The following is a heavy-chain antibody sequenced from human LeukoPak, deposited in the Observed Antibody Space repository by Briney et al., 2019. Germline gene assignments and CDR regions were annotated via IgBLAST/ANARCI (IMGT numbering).Heavy chain of an antibody. CDR2: TVSRGTT. Sequence: PGGSLRLSCVASGFTSTSDAMNWVRQAPGKGLEWVSSTVSRGTTQYADSVKGRFTVSRDTSKNTLYLQMNSLRADDTAVYYCAKCSTSAYTTGWCNWIDPWGQGTLVTVSS. V-gene: IGHV3-23*01. D-gene: IGHD6-19*01. CDR3: AKCSTSAYTTGWCNWIDP. CDR1: GFTSTSDA. J-gene: IGHJ5*02.